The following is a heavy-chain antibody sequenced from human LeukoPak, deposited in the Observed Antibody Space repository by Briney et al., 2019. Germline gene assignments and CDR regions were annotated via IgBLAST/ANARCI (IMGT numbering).Heavy chain of an antibody. CDR1: GLPFNSYG. J-gene: IGHJ4*02. CDR2: ISGSGRST. CDR3: AKDSTPQIYTAYDSAYFDC. Sequence: GVSVRLLCAPSGLPFNSYGVRWVRQSPGKGLEWVSAISGSGRSTQYADSVKARFTISRGNSKNTLYLQMHSLSAEDTAVLYCAKDSTPQIYTAYDSAYFDCWGQGTLVTV. V-gene: IGHV3-23*01. D-gene: IGHD5-12*01.